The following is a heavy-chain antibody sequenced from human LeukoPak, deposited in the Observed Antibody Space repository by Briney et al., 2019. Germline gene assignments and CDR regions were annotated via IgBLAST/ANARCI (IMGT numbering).Heavy chain of an antibody. Sequence: SGRSLRLSCAASGFTFSSYGMHWVRQAPGKGLEWVVVIWYDGSNKYYADSVKGRFTISRDNSKNTLYLQMNSLRAEDTAVYYCAKVLVGNDAFDIWGQGTMVTVSS. CDR2: IWYDGSNK. J-gene: IGHJ3*02. CDR3: AKVLVGNDAFDI. V-gene: IGHV3-33*06. CDR1: GFTFSSYG. D-gene: IGHD2-2*01.